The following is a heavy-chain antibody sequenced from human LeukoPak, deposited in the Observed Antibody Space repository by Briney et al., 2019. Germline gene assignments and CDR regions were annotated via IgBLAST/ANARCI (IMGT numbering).Heavy chain of an antibody. CDR2: ISSASSTI. CDR3: ARGGGRPGYTFDY. CDR1: GFTFSSYS. Sequence: SGGSLRLSCAASGFTFSSYSMNWVRQAPGKGLEWVSYISSASSTIYYADSVKGRFTISRDNAKNSLYLQMNSLRAEDTAVYYCARGGGRPGYTFDYWGQGTLVTVSS. V-gene: IGHV3-48*01. D-gene: IGHD5-24*01. J-gene: IGHJ4*02.